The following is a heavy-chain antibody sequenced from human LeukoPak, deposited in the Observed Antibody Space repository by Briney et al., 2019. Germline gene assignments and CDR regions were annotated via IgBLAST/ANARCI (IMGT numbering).Heavy chain of an antibody. Sequence: SETLSLTCTVSGGSISSGDYYWSWIRQPPGKGLEWIGYIYYSGTTYYNPSLKSRVTISVDTSKNQFSLKLSSVTAADTAVYYCARASYCSGTSCYTYWYFDLWGRGTLVTVSP. CDR3: ARASYCSGTSCYTYWYFDL. D-gene: IGHD2-2*02. V-gene: IGHV4-30-4*01. J-gene: IGHJ2*01. CDR1: GGSISSGDYY. CDR2: IYYSGTT.